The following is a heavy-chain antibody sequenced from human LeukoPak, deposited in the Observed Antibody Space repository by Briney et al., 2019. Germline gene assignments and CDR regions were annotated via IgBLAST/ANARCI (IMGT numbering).Heavy chain of an antibody. J-gene: IGHJ5*02. Sequence: GGSLRLSCAASGFTFSSYAMHWVRQAPGKGLDWVAVISYDGSNKYYADSVKGRFTISRDNSNNTLYLQMNSLRAEDTAVYYCAKDLAAAGTSNWFDPWGQGTLVTVSS. CDR3: AKDLAAAGTSNWFDP. CDR1: GFTFSSYA. CDR2: ISYDGSNK. D-gene: IGHD6-13*01. V-gene: IGHV3-30-3*01.